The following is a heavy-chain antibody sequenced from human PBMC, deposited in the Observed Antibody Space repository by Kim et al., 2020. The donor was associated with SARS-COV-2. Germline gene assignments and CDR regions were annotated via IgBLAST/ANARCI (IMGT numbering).Heavy chain of an antibody. Sequence: GGSLRLSCSASGFTFSSYAMHWVRQAPGKGLEYVSAISSNGGSTYYADSVKGRFTISRDNSKNTLYLQMSSLRAEDTAVYYCVKDPYCSGGSCYSGWFDPWGQGTLVTVSS. D-gene: IGHD2-15*01. V-gene: IGHV3-64D*06. CDR2: ISSNGGST. CDR1: GFTFSSYA. CDR3: VKDPYCSGGSCYSGWFDP. J-gene: IGHJ5*02.